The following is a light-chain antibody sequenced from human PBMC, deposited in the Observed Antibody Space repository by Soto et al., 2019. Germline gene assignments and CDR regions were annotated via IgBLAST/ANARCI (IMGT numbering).Light chain of an antibody. J-gene: IGKJ1*01. CDR2: DSS. V-gene: IGKV3-11*01. CDR1: QSVSSN. CDR3: QQRSDWPWT. Sequence: EIVLTKSPATLSLSPGERANLSCRASQSVSSNLAWYRQKPGQAPRLLIYDSSNRAAGIPARFSGSGSGTDFTLTVSSLEPEDFVVYYCQQRSDWPWTFGQGTKVDIK.